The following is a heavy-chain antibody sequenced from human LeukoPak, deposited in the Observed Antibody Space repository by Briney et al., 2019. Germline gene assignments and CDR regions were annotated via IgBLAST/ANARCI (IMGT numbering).Heavy chain of an antibody. CDR2: IYYSGST. D-gene: IGHD4-23*01. V-gene: IGHV4-59*12. Sequence: PSETLSLTCTVSGDSISSYYWSWIRQPPGKGLEWIGYIYYSGSTYYNPSLKSRVTISVDRSKNQFSLKLSSVTAADTAVYYCARAASVDYGGMTHFDYWGQGTLVTVSS. CDR1: GDSISSYY. CDR3: ARAASVDYGGMTHFDY. J-gene: IGHJ4*02.